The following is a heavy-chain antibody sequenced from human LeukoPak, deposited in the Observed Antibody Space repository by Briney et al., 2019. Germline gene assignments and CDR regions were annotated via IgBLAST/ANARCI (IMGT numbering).Heavy chain of an antibody. J-gene: IGHJ4*02. V-gene: IGHV1-69*05. CDR2: IVPIFGTA. Sequence: GASVKVSCKASGGTFSSYAISWVRQAPGQGLEWMGGIVPIFGTANYAQKLQGRVTMTTDTSTSTAYMGLRSLRSDDTAVYYCARVSITIFGVVSLPTDYWGQGTLVTVSS. CDR3: ARVSITIFGVVSLPTDY. D-gene: IGHD3-3*01. CDR1: GGTFSSYA.